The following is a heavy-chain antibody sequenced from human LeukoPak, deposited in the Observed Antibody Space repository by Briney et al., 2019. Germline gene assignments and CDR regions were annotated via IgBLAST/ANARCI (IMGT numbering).Heavy chain of an antibody. V-gene: IGHV1-69*06. J-gene: IGHJ5*02. D-gene: IGHD3-3*01. CDR2: IIPIFGTA. CDR3: AGSLGVNNWFDP. CDR1: GGTFSSYA. Sequence: VASVKVSCKASGGTFSSYATSWVRQAPGQGLEWMGGIIPIFGTANYAQKFQGRVTITADKSTSTAYMELSSLRSEDTAVYYCAGSLGVNNWFDPWGQGTLVTVSS.